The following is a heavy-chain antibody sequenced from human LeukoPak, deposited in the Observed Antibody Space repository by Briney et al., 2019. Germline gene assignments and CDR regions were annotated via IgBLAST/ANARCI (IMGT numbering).Heavy chain of an antibody. J-gene: IGHJ5*02. D-gene: IGHD3-10*01. Sequence: SETLSLTCTVSGGSISSFYWSWIRQPPGKGLEWIGYIYYKGNANYSPSLTSRVTISLDTSKNQFSLKLSSLTAADTAVYYCARSYSSGSYYSPFDPWGQGTLVTVSS. CDR1: GGSISSFY. CDR2: IYYKGNA. CDR3: ARSYSSGSYYSPFDP. V-gene: IGHV4-59*01.